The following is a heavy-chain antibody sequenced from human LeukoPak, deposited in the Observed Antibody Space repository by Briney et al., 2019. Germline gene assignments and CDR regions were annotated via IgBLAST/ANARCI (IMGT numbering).Heavy chain of an antibody. V-gene: IGHV1-69*04. J-gene: IGHJ3*02. CDR3: ASKAVAGVDAFDI. CDR2: IIPILGIA. D-gene: IGHD6-19*01. CDR1: GGTFSSYA. Sequence: SVKVSCKASGGTFSSYAISWVRQAPGQGLEWMGRIIPILGIANYAQKFQGRVTITADKSTSTAYMELSSLRSEDTAVYYCASKAVAGVDAFDIWGQGTMVTVSS.